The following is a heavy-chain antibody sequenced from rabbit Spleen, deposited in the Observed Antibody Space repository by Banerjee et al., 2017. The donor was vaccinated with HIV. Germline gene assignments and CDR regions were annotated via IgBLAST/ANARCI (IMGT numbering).Heavy chain of an antibody. Sequence: QEQVVESGGGLVQPEGSLTLTCKASGLDFSSGYYMCWVRQAPGKGLELIAWIYTSNGSTWYASWVNGRFTISRSTSLNTVDLKMTTLTAADTATYFCARDLAGYVGFGYVSYLDLWGPGTLVTVS. D-gene: IGHD6-1*01. CDR2: IYTSNGST. V-gene: IGHV1S43*01. J-gene: IGHJ6*01. CDR1: GLDFSSGYY. CDR3: ARDLAGYVGFGYVSYLDL.